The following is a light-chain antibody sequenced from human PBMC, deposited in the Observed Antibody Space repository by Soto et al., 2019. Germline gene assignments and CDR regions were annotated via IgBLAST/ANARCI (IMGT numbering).Light chain of an antibody. Sequence: QSVLTQPPSVSAAPGQEVTISCSGSSSNIARNSVSWYKQIPGTAPKLLIYDNNQRPSGIPDRFSGSKSGTSATLDITGLQTGDEADYYCGTWDSSLRTVVFGGGTKLTVL. CDR1: SSNIARNS. CDR3: GTWDSSLRTVV. CDR2: DNN. V-gene: IGLV1-51*01. J-gene: IGLJ2*01.